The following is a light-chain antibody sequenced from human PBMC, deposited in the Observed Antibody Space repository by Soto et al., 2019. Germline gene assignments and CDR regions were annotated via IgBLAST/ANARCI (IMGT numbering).Light chain of an antibody. Sequence: EIVMTQSPATLSVSPGEGATLSCRASQGIGDTLAWYQQKPGQTPRLLIFATSTRAAAVPDRFSGSGSGTDFFLTISRLEPEDFAVYYCQQDGSSRKTFGQGTRLE. CDR1: QGIGDT. CDR2: ATS. CDR3: QQDGSSRKT. V-gene: IGKV3-20*01. J-gene: IGKJ1*01.